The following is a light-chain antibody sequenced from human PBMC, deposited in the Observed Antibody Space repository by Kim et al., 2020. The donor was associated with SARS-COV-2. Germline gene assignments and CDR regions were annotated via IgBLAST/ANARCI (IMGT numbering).Light chain of an antibody. J-gene: IGLJ3*02. Sequence: SSELTQDSAVSVALGQTVRITCQGDSLRSYYASWYQQKPGQAPVPVMYGKNNRPSGIPDRFSGSSSGNTASLTITGAQAEDEADYYCGSRDNSGNHGSWVFGGGTQLTVL. CDR3: GSRDNSGNHGSWV. CDR2: GKN. V-gene: IGLV3-19*01. CDR1: SLRSYY.